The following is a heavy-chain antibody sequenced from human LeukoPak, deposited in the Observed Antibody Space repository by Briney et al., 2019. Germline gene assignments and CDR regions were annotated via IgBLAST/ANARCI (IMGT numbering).Heavy chain of an antibody. Sequence: PGGSLRLSCAASGFTFRTYGMHWVRQAPGKGLELVAYLQYDGSNKYYEDSVKGRFTISRDNSKNTLYLQMDSLRGEDTAVYYCAKVFPGGCSGGSCYSGYFDYWGQGTLVTVSS. CDR1: GFTFRTYG. CDR2: LQYDGSNK. J-gene: IGHJ4*02. CDR3: AKVFPGGCSGGSCYSGYFDY. V-gene: IGHV3-30*02. D-gene: IGHD2-15*01.